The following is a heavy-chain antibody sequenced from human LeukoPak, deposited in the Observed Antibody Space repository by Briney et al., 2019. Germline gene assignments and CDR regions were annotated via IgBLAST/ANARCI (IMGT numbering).Heavy chain of an antibody. CDR3: ARALYYYDSNGYPGVDY. CDR1: GYTFTSYG. CDR2: ISAYNGNT. Sequence: ASVKVSCKASGYTFTSYGISWVRQAPGQGLEWMGWISAYNGNTNYAQKLQGRVTMTTDTSTSTAYMELRSLRSDDTAVYYCARALYYYDSNGYPGVDYWGQGTLVTVSS. J-gene: IGHJ4*02. D-gene: IGHD3-22*01. V-gene: IGHV1-18*01.